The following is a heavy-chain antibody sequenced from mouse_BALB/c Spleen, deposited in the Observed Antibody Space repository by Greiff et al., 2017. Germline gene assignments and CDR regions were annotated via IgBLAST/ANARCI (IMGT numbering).Heavy chain of an antibody. J-gene: IGHJ3*01. D-gene: IGHD2-1*01. CDR1: GYTFTSYW. V-gene: IGHV1-69*02. Sequence: QVHVKQPGAELVKPGAPVKLSCKASGYTFTSYWMNWVKQRPGRGLEWIGRIDPSDSETHYNQKFKDKATLTVDKSSSTAYIQLSSLTSEDSAVYYCAREGGYGNYWAYWGQGTLVTVSA. CDR3: AREGGYGNYWAY. CDR2: IDPSDSET.